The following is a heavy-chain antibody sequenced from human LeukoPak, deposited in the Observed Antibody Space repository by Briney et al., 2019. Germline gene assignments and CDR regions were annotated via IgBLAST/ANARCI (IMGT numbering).Heavy chain of an antibody. CDR2: IIPMLAIP. J-gene: IGHJ4*02. Sequence: SVKVSCKDSGGAFSSNTISWVRQAPGQGLEWMGRIIPMLAIPNYAQKFQGRVTITADKSTTTAYMELSSLRSEDTAVYYCARGWGDYSFWSGSYKDWGQGTLVTVSS. CDR3: ARGWGDYSFWSGSYKD. V-gene: IGHV1-69*02. D-gene: IGHD3-3*01. CDR1: GGAFSSNT.